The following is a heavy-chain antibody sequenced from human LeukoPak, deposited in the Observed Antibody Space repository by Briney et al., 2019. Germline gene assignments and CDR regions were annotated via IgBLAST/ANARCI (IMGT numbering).Heavy chain of an antibody. CDR3: ARGVLREQQLGLDY. Sequence: GASVKVSCKASGYTFTSYAIHWVRQAPGQRLEWMGWINAGNGNTQYSQKFQGRVTITRDTSASTAYVEPSSLRSEDTAVYYCARGVLREQQLGLDYWGQGTLVTVSS. D-gene: IGHD6-13*01. J-gene: IGHJ4*02. CDR1: GYTFTSYA. CDR2: INAGNGNT. V-gene: IGHV1-3*01.